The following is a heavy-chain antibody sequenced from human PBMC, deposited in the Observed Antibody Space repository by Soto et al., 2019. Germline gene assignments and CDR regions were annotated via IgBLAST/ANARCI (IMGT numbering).Heavy chain of an antibody. V-gene: IGHV3-74*01. CDR3: KRDTYSFGNGPSFFSF. CDR1: GFTFSSYW. J-gene: IGHJ4*02. Sequence: GGSLRLSCAASGFTFSSYWMHWVRQAPGKGLVWVSRINGDGSSTPHADSVRGRFTISRDNTKNTLYLEMNRLRAEDTALYDWKRDTYSFGNGPSFFSFWGKGTLVTVSS. D-gene: IGHD2-8*01. CDR2: INGDGSST.